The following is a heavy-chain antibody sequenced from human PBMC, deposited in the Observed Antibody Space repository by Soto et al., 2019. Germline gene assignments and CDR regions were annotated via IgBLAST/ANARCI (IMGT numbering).Heavy chain of an antibody. CDR3: ARYGSGSYYPTTFDY. V-gene: IGHV4-59*12. CDR1: GGSLSPNY. Sequence: PSETLSLTCTVSGGSLSPNYWSWIRQPPGKGLEWIGYIYYGGTTTNNPSLNSRVAISIDTSKNQFSLTLSSVTAADTAVYFCARYGSGSYYPTTFDYWGQGTLVTVSS. CDR2: IYYGGTT. J-gene: IGHJ4*02. D-gene: IGHD3-10*01.